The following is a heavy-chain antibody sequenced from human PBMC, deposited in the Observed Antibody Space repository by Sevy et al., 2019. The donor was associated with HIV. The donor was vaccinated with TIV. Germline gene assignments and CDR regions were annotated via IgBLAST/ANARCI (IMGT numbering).Heavy chain of an antibody. CDR2: ISDDGSNK. J-gene: IGHJ3*02. Sequence: GGSLRLSCAASGFTFSSYAMHWVRQAPGKGLEWVAVISDDGSNKYYAYSVKGRFTISRDNSKNTLYLQMNSLRAEDTAVYYCARTLGYCSGGSCYSSGWAFDIWGQGSMVTVSS. CDR1: GFTFSSYA. D-gene: IGHD2-15*01. V-gene: IGHV3-30-3*01. CDR3: ARTLGYCSGGSCYSSGWAFDI.